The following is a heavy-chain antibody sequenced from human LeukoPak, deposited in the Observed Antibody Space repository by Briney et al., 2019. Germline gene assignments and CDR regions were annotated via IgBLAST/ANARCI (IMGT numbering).Heavy chain of an antibody. CDR2: IKQDGSEK. J-gene: IGHJ4*02. V-gene: IGHV3-7*01. D-gene: IGHD4-23*01. CDR3: ARIYGGKGGNFDY. Sequence: WVRQAPGKGLEWVANIKQDGSEKYYVDSVKGRFTISRDNAKNSLYLQMNSLRAEDTAVYYCARIYGGKGGNFDYWGQGTLVTVSS.